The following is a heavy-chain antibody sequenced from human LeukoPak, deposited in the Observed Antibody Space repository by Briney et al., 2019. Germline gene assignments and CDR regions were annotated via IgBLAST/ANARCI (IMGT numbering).Heavy chain of an antibody. CDR2: MNIDGSEK. CDR1: GFTFSSYG. D-gene: IGHD1-26*01. CDR3: ARDPVEWELLLDY. Sequence: GGSLRLSCAASGFTFSSYGMHWVRQAPGKGLEWVANMNIDGSEKYYADSVKGRFSISRDNARNSVYLQMASLRVEDTAVYYCARDPVEWELLLDYWGQGTLVTVSS. J-gene: IGHJ4*02. V-gene: IGHV3-7*01.